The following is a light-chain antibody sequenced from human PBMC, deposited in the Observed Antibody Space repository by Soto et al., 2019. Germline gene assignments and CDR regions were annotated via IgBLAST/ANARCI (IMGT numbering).Light chain of an antibody. CDR2: LAS. V-gene: IGKV3-20*01. CDR1: ESVAGTY. CDR3: HQYGTSPYT. Sequence: EIVLTQSPGTLSLSPGESVTLSCRASESVAGTYLAWYQRKVGQTPRLLFYLASARAPGIPDRFSGSGSGTDFTLTISRLEPEDFGVYYCHQYGTSPYTFGRGTKLEIK. J-gene: IGKJ2*01.